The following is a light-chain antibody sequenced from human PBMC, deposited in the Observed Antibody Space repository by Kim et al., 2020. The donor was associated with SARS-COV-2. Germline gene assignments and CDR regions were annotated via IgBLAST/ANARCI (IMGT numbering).Light chain of an antibody. CDR2: RHN. CDR1: SSNIGSNY. CDR3: AAWDDNLSGYV. V-gene: IGLV1-47*01. Sequence: GQMVHSTCSGSSSNIGSNYVYGYQQLPGTAPKLLIYRHNYRPSGVPDRFSGSTSGNSASLAISGLRSEDDADYYCAAWDDNLSGYVFGIGTKVTVL. J-gene: IGLJ1*01.